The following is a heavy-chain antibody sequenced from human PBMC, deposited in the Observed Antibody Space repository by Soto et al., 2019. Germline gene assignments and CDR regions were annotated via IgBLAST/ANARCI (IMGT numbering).Heavy chain of an antibody. Sequence: ASVKVSCKASGYTYMSYSMHWVRQAPGQRLEWMGWINVGNGNTKYSQNFQGRVTINQDTSASTAYMELSSLTSEDTAVYYCAREKWGSGSRWLDPWGQGTLVTVSS. D-gene: IGHD6-19*01. V-gene: IGHV1-3*01. J-gene: IGHJ5*02. CDR3: AREKWGSGSRWLDP. CDR1: GYTYMSYS. CDR2: INVGNGNT.